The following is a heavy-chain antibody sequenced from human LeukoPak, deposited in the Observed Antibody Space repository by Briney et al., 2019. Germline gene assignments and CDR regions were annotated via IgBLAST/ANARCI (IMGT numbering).Heavy chain of an antibody. J-gene: IGHJ5*02. CDR1: GGSISSYY. CDR3: ARIPHGSSNWFDP. Sequence: SETLSLTCTVSGGSISSYYWSWIRQPPGKGLEWIGYIYYSGSTDYNPSLKSRVTISVDTSKNQFSLRLSSVTAADTAVYYCARIPHGSSNWFDPWGQGTLVTVSS. CDR2: IYYSGST. D-gene: IGHD3-10*01. V-gene: IGHV4-59*01.